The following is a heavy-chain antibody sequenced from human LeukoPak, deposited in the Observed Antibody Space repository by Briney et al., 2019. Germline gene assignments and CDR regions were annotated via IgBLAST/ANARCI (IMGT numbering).Heavy chain of an antibody. J-gene: IGHJ4*02. CDR3: ARHESRYCTNGVCYSDY. D-gene: IGHD2-8*01. V-gene: IGHV4-39*01. CDR1: GGSFSGYY. Sequence: SETLSLTCTVYGGSFSGYYWSCIRQPPGKGLEWIGSIYYSGSTYYNPSLKSRVTISVDTSKNQFSLKLSSVTAADTAVYYCARHESRYCTNGVCYSDYWGQGTLVTVSS. CDR2: IYYSGST.